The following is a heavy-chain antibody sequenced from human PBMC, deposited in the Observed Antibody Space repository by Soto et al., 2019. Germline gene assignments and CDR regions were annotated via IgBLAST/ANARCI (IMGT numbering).Heavy chain of an antibody. V-gene: IGHV3-30-3*01. CDR3: ARGSGYYDYVWGSSPLDV. Sequence: GGSLRLSCAASGFTFSSYAMHWVRQAPGKGLEWVAVISYDGSNKYYADSVKGRFTISRDNSKNTLYLQMNSLRAEDTAVYYCARGSGYYDYVWGSSPLDVWGQGTTVTVSS. CDR2: ISYDGSNK. D-gene: IGHD3-16*01. CDR1: GFTFSSYA. J-gene: IGHJ6*02.